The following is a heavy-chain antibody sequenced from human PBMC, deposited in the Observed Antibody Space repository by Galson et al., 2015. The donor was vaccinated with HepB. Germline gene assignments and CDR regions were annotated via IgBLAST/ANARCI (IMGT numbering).Heavy chain of an antibody. CDR3: ARDHYDVLTGYYYFDY. V-gene: IGHV1-18*01. CDR2: ISAYSGNT. D-gene: IGHD3-9*01. J-gene: IGHJ4*02. Sequence: SVKVSCKASGYTFTTYSISWVRQAPGQGLEWVGWISAYSGNTNYAQKLQGRVTMTTDTSTTTAYMELRSLRSDDTAVYYCARDHYDVLTGYYYFDYWGQGTLVTVSS. CDR1: GYTFTTYS.